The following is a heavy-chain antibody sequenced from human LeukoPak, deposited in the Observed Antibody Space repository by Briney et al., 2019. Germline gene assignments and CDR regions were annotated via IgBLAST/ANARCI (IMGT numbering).Heavy chain of an antibody. CDR1: GFIFTNAW. V-gene: IGHV3-15*01. CDR2: IRSKNEGGTS. J-gene: IGHJ5*01. D-gene: IGHD2-15*01. CDR3: TKALDCSRATCDS. Sequence: PGGSLRLSCAASGFIFTNAWMSWVRRAPGKGLEWVGRIRSKNEGGTSDYAAPVKGRFTISRDDSKNTLYLEMRALNTEDTAVYYCTKALDCSRATCDSWGQGTLVTVSS.